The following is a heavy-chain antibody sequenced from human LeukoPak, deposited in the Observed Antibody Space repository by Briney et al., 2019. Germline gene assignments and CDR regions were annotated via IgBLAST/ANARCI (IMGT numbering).Heavy chain of an antibody. CDR3: AKEPLSCSGGSCYCVFDY. CDR2: IGGSGAGT. Sequence: GGSLRLSCAASGLTFSSYAMSWVRQAPGEGLEWVSAIGGSGAGTYYADSVKGRFTISRDNYKNTLYLQMDSVRAEDTAVYCCAKEPLSCSGGSCYCVFDYWGQGTLVTVSS. D-gene: IGHD2-15*01. V-gene: IGHV3-23*01. CDR1: GLTFSSYA. J-gene: IGHJ4*02.